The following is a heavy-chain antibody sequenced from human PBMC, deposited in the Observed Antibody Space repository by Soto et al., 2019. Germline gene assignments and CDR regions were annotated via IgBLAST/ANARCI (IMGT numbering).Heavy chain of an antibody. J-gene: IGHJ4*02. D-gene: IGHD4-17*01. V-gene: IGHV1-69*04. Sequence: SVKVSCKASGGTFSSYTISWVRQAPGQGLEWMGRIIPILGIANYAQKFQGRVTITADKSTSTAYMELSSLRSEDTAVYYCARDSDYGDYWVYWGQGTLVTVSS. CDR2: IIPILGIA. CDR1: GGTFSSYT. CDR3: ARDSDYGDYWVY.